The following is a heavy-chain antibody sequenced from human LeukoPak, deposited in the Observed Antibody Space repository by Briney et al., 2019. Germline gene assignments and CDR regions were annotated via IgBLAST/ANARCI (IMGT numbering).Heavy chain of an antibody. CDR1: GGSISAYY. CDR3: ASDYGSGGYYFA. V-gene: IGHV4-59*01. D-gene: IGHD3-22*01. CDR2: IHHTGST. Sequence: SETLSLTYTVSGGSISAYYWTWIRQPPGKGLEWIGCIHHTGSTDHNPSLKSRVTISVDASKNHFSLKLSSVTAADTAVYYCASDYGSGGYYFAWGQGTLVTVSS. J-gene: IGHJ5*02.